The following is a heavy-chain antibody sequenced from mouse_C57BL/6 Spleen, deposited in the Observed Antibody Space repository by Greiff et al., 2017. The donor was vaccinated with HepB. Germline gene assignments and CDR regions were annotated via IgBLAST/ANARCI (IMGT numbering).Heavy chain of an antibody. CDR1: GFTFSSYG. J-gene: IGHJ1*03. V-gene: IGHV5-6*01. CDR3: ARQGITTVVAPDWYFDV. D-gene: IGHD1-1*01. CDR2: ISSGGSYT. Sequence: EVKLMESGGDLVKPGGSLKLSCAASGFTFSSYGMSWVRQTPDKRLEWVATISSGGSYTYYPDSVKGRFTISRDNAKNTLYLQMSSLKSEDTAMYYCARQGITTVVAPDWYFDVWGTGTTVTVSS.